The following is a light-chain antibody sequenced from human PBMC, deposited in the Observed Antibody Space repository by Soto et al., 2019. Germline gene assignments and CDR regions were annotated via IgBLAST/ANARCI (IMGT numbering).Light chain of an antibody. Sequence: TVLTQSPGTLSLSPGERATLSCRASQSVSSNLACYQQKSGQAPRLLIYDASSRATGIPDRFSGSGSGTDFTPTISRLEPEDSAVYYCQKYSGTPRTFGGRTKVEIK. V-gene: IGKV3-20*01. CDR2: DAS. J-gene: IGKJ4*01. CDR1: QSVSSN. CDR3: QKYSGTPRT.